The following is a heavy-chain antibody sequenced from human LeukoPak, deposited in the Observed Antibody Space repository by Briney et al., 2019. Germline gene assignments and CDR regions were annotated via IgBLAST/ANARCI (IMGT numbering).Heavy chain of an antibody. CDR2: MYPGDSDT. V-gene: IGHV5-51*01. D-gene: IGHD3-22*01. Sequence: PGESLKISCKGSGYSFTNYWIAWVRQMPGKGLEWMGIMYPGDSDTRYSPSFQGQVTISADKSISTAYLQWSSLKASDTAMYYCARHTQLGNSYDSSGELDYWGQGTLVTVSS. CDR3: ARHTQLGNSYDSSGELDY. CDR1: GYSFTNYW. J-gene: IGHJ4*02.